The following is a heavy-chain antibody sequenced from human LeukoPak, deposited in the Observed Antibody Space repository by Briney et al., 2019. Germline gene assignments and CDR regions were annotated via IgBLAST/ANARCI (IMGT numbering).Heavy chain of an antibody. V-gene: IGHV4-30-2*01. J-gene: IGHJ4*02. CDR3: ARDGDPPFDY. CDR1: GGSISSGGYS. CDR2: INHSGST. D-gene: IGHD4-17*01. Sequence: SETLSLTCAVSGGSISSGGYSWSWIRQPPGKGLEWIGEINHSGSTNYNPSLKSRVTISVDTSKNQFSLKLSSVTAADTAVYYCARDGDPPFDYWGQGTLVTVSS.